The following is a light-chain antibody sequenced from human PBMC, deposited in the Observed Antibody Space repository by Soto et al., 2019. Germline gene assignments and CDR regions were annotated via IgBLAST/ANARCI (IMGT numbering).Light chain of an antibody. CDR2: VAS. J-gene: IGKJ1*01. V-gene: IGKV1-39*01. Sequence: DIQMTQSPSSVSASVGDRVTITCRASQIIRTYLNWYQQKPGKHPELLIYVASSLQSGVPSRFSGSGSGTDFTLTISDLQPEDFATYYCQQSDISPWTFGQGTKV. CDR1: QIIRTY. CDR3: QQSDISPWT.